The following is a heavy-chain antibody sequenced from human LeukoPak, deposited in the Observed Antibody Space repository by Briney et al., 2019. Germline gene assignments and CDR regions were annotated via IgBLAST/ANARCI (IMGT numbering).Heavy chain of an antibody. CDR1: GYTFTSYG. V-gene: IGHV1-18*01. CDR2: ISAYNGNT. D-gene: IGHD6-13*01. J-gene: IGHJ5*02. CDR3: ARGRSSSWSRYNWFDP. Sequence: PGASVKVSYKASGYTFTSYGISWVRQAPGQGLEWMGWISAYNGNTNYAQNLQGRVTMTTDTSTSTAYMELRSLRSDDTAVYYCARGRSSSWSRYNWFDPWGQGTLVTVSS.